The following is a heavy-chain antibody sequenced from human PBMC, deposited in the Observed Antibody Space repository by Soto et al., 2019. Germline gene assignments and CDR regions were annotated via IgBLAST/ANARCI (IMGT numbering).Heavy chain of an antibody. V-gene: IGHV5-51*01. CDR1: GYSFSTYW. D-gene: IGHD1-1*01. Sequence: PGESLKISCKGSGYSFSTYWIGWVRQMPGKGLEWMGIIYPGDSDTRYSPSFQGQVTISADKSISTAYLQWRSLKASDTAMYYCARLRSSWNDDVFDIWGQGTMVTVSS. CDR2: IYPGDSDT. CDR3: ARLRSSWNDDVFDI. J-gene: IGHJ3*02.